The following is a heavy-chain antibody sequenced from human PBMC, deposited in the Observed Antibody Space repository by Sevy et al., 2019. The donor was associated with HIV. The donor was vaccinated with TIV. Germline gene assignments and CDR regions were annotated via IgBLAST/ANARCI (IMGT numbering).Heavy chain of an antibody. CDR2: INPKTGGT. J-gene: IGHJ4*02. D-gene: IGHD5-12*01. V-gene: IGHV1-2*02. CDR1: GYNFIDYY. CDR3: RAIYFCARTLSGYDFNYFDY. Sequence: ASVKVSCKASGYNFIDYYIHWLRQAPGNGLEWLGWINPKTGGTNLSQKLQGRLTMTPNTSTSTAYMVLTRLRSGDSLTHGDRAIYFCARTLSGYDFNYFDYWGQGTLVTVSS.